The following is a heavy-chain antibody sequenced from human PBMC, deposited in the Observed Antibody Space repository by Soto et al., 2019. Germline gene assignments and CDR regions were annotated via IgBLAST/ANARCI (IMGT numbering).Heavy chain of an antibody. D-gene: IGHD2-15*01. Sequence: GGSLRLSCAASGFTFSSYSMNWVRQAPGKGLEWVSSISSSSSYIYYADSVKGRFTISRDNAKNSLYLQMNSLRAEDTAVYYCGREGVVVAATRSQWRAEPYYYYYGMDVWGQGTTVTVSS. CDR2: ISSSSSYI. V-gene: IGHV3-21*01. CDR1: GFTFSSYS. CDR3: GREGVVVAATRSQWRAEPYYYYYGMDV. J-gene: IGHJ6*02.